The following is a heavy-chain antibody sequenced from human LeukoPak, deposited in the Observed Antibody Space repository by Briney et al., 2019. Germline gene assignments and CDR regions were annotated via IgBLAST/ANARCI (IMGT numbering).Heavy chain of an antibody. CDR1: GGSLSTYH. CDR3: ARGGGYSGYHNYFDY. J-gene: IGHJ4*02. Sequence: SETLSLTCTVSGGSLSTYHWSWIRQPPGKGLEWIGYSYYNGRTSYNPSLMSRVLISLHPSKHQFSLTLTSVTTADTAVYFCARGGGYSGYHNYFDYWGQGALVTVSS. D-gene: IGHD5-12*01. V-gene: IGHV4-59*01. CDR2: SYYNGRT.